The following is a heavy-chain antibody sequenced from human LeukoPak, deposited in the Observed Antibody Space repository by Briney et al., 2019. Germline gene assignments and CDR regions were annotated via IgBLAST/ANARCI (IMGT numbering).Heavy chain of an antibody. V-gene: IGHV3-48*01. D-gene: IGHD4-17*01. CDR2: ISSSSSTI. J-gene: IGHJ4*02. CDR1: GFTFSSYS. Sequence: GGSLRLSCAASGFTFSSYSMNWVRQAPGKGLEWVSYISSSSSTIYYAGSVKGRFTISRDNAKNSLYLQMNSLRAEDTAVYYCARDYGDRPYYFDYWGQGTLVTVSS. CDR3: ARDYGDRPYYFDY.